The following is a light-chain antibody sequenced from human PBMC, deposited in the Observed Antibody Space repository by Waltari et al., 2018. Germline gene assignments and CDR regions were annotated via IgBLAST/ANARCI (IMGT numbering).Light chain of an antibody. Sequence: EVVMTQSPATLSVSPGERASLSCRASQTIATNLAWYQQKPGQPPRHLDYHSSTRAPSIPARFKGSGSGTEFTLTISSLQSEDSAVYYCQQYNRWPPITFGQGTRLEI. CDR3: QQYNRWPPIT. V-gene: IGKV3-15*01. J-gene: IGKJ5*01. CDR2: HSS. CDR1: QTIATN.